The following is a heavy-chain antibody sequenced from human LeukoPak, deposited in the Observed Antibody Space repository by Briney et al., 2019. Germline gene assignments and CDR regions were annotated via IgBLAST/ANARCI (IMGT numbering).Heavy chain of an antibody. CDR2: IYHSGST. V-gene: IGHV4-38-2*02. J-gene: IGHJ4*02. CDR3: ARAYYYDSSGYHY. D-gene: IGHD3-22*01. CDR1: GYSISSGYY. Sequence: PSETLSLTCTVSGYSISSGYYWGWIRQPPGKGLEWIGSIYHSGSTYYNPSLKSRVTISVDTSKNHFSLKLSSVTAADTAVYYCARAYYYDSSGYHYWGQGTLVTVSS.